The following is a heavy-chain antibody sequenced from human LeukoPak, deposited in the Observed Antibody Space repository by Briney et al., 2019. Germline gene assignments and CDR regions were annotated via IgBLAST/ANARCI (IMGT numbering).Heavy chain of an antibody. J-gene: IGHJ6*04. CDR3: ARGEIGSSSWLPDV. Sequence: PSETLSLTCAVYGGSFSGYYWSWIRQPPGKGLEWIGEINHSGSTNYNPSLKSRVTISVDTSKNQFSLKLSSVTAADTAVYYCARGEIGSSSWLPDVWGKGNTVTVSS. CDR2: INHSGST. D-gene: IGHD6-13*01. CDR1: GGSFSGYY. V-gene: IGHV4-34*01.